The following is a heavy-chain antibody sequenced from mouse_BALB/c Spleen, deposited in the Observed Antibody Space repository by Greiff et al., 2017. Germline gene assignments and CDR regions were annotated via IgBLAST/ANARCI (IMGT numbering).Heavy chain of an antibody. J-gene: IGHJ2*01. CDR3: ARSAYYDYDGFDY. CDR2: INPYNDGT. D-gene: IGHD2-4*01. Sequence: EVQLQQSGPELVKPGASVKMSCKASGYTFTSYVMHWVKQKPGQGLEWIGYINPYNDGTKYNEKFKGKATLTSDKSSSTAYMELSSLTSEDSAVYYCARSAYYDYDGFDYWGQGTTLTVSS. V-gene: IGHV1-14*01. CDR1: GYTFTSYV.